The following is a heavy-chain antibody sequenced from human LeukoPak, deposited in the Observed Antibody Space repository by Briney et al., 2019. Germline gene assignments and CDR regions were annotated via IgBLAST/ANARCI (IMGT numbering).Heavy chain of an antibody. CDR1: GFTFSSYG. CDR3: AKDSRYCSGGSCYSYYYYGMDV. CDR2: ISYDGSSK. D-gene: IGHD2-15*01. Sequence: GGSLRLSCAASGFTFSSYGMHWVRQAPGKGLEWVAVISYDGSSKYYADSVKGRFTISRDNSKNTLYLQMNSLRAEDTAVYYCAKDSRYCSGGSCYSYYYYGMDVWGQGTTVTVSS. J-gene: IGHJ6*02. V-gene: IGHV3-30*18.